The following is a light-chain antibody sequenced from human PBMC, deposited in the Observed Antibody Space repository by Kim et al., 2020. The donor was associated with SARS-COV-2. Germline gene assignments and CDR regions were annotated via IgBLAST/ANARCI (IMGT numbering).Light chain of an antibody. J-gene: IGKJ2*01. V-gene: IGKV1-5*01. Sequence: STLPSSVGDRVTIACRASQSISQWLAWYQQKPGKAPKVLIYDASTLKSGVPSRFSGSGFGTEFTLTISSLQPDDFATYYCQQDDGNFGQGTKLEI. CDR2: DAS. CDR1: QSISQW. CDR3: QQDDGN.